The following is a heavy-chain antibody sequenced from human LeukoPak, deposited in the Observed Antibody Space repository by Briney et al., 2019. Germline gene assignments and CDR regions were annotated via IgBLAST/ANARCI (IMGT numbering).Heavy chain of an antibody. V-gene: IGHV4-59*08. D-gene: IGHD3-9*01. Sequence: SETLSLTCTVSGGSISSYYWSWIRQPPGKGLEWIGYHYYSGSTNYNPSLESRVTISVDTSKNQFSLQLSYVTAANTAVYYCARLRRYFDWLFPDYWGRGTRVTVSS. CDR2: HYYSGST. J-gene: IGHJ4*02. CDR3: ARLRRYFDWLFPDY. CDR1: GGSISSYY.